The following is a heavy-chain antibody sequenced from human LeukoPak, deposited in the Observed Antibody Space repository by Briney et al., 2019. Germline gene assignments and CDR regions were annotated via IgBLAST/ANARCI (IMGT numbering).Heavy chain of an antibody. V-gene: IGHV4-4*07. D-gene: IGHD3-3*01. Sequence: SETLSLTCTVSGGSFTNYYWGWIRQPAGKGLEWVGRIYPRGNTFYNPSLENRVTLSVDTSKNQCSLKLRSVTAADTAVYYCTSGRHGEGIDSWGQGTLVTVSS. CDR2: IYPRGNT. CDR1: GGSFTNYY. CDR3: TSGRHGEGIDS. J-gene: IGHJ4*02.